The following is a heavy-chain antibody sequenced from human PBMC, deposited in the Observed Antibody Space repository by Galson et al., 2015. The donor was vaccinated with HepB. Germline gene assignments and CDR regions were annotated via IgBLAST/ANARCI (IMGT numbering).Heavy chain of an antibody. CDR3: ARHPSSTASHFDY. J-gene: IGHJ4*02. CDR2: IHYSGRT. D-gene: IGHD4-17*01. CDR1: GGSISRTTYY. V-gene: IGHV4-39*01. Sequence: SETLSLTCTVSGGSISRTTYYWGWIRQPPGEGLEWIGSIHYSGRTYYSPSLKSRVTISVDTSKNQFSLKLSSVTAADTAVYYCARHPSSTASHFDYWGQGTLVTVSS.